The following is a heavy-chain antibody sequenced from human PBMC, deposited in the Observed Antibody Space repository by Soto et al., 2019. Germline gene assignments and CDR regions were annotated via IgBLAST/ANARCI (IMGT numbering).Heavy chain of an antibody. CDR3: ARGISIAARATYFDY. Sequence: QVQLQESGPGLVKPSGTLSLTCAVSGGSISSSNWWSWVRQPPGKGLEWIGEIYHSGSTNYNPSLKSRVTKSVDKSKNQFSLKLSSVTAADTAVYYCARGISIAARATYFDYWGQGTLVTVSS. CDR2: IYHSGST. J-gene: IGHJ4*02. D-gene: IGHD6-6*01. CDR1: GGSISSSNW. V-gene: IGHV4-4*02.